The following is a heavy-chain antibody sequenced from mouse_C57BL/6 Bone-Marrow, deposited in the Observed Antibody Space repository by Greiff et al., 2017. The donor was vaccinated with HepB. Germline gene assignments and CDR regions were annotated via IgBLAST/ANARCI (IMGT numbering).Heavy chain of an antibody. V-gene: IGHV5-4*01. CDR3: ARGGPTIGTTWYFDV. CDR2: ISDGGSYT. D-gene: IGHD2-5*01. Sequence: EVQLVESGGGLVKPGGSLKLSCAASGFTFSSYAMSWVRQTPEKRLEWVATISDGGSYTYYPDNVKGRFTISRDNAKNNLYLQMSHLKSEDTAMYYCARGGPTIGTTWYFDVWGTGTTVTVSS. CDR1: GFTFSSYA. J-gene: IGHJ1*03.